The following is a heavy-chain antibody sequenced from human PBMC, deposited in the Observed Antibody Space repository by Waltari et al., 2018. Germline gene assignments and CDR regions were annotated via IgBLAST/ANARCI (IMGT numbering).Heavy chain of an antibody. CDR1: GGSFSGYY. V-gene: IGHV4-34*01. Sequence: QVQIQQWGAGLLKPSETLSLTCAVYGGSFSGYYWSWIRPPPGKGLEWIGEINHSGSTNYNPSLKSRVTISVDTSKNQFSLKLSSVTAADTAVYYCARVIRYSSSWYALLLYYYMDVWGKGTTVTVSS. D-gene: IGHD6-13*01. J-gene: IGHJ6*03. CDR3: ARVIRYSSSWYALLLYYYMDV. CDR2: INHSGST.